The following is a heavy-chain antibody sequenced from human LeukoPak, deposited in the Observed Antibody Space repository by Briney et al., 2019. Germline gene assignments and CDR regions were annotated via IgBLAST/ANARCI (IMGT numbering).Heavy chain of an antibody. D-gene: IGHD1-14*01. CDR3: TRILVRGNRAFDI. V-gene: IGHV3-74*01. Sequence: GGSLRLSCAASGFTFSSYWMHWVRQAPGKGLVWVSRIKSDGSSTNYADSVKGRFTISRDNAKNTLYLQMNSLRAEDTAMYYCTRILVRGNRAFDIWGQGTMATVSS. CDR1: GFTFSSYW. CDR2: IKSDGSST. J-gene: IGHJ3*02.